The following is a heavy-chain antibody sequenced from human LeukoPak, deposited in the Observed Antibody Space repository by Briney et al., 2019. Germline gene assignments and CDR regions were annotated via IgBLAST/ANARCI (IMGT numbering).Heavy chain of an antibody. CDR3: AKGLSVAGTWGYFDY. CDR2: ISGSGGST. V-gene: IGHV3-23*01. CDR1: GFTFSSYA. Sequence: PGGSLRLSCAASGFTFSSYAMSWVRQAPGKGLEWVSAISGSGGSTYYADSVKGRFTISRDNSKNTLYLQMNSLRAEDTAVYYCAKGLSVAGTWGYFDYWGQGTLVTVSS. J-gene: IGHJ4*02. D-gene: IGHD6-19*01.